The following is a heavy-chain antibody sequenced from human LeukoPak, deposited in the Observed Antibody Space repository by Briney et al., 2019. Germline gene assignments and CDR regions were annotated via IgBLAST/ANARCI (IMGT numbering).Heavy chain of an antibody. CDR2: INPSGGST. Sequence: ASVTVSCKASGYTFTIYYMHWVRQAPGQGLEWMGIINPSGGSTSSAQKFQGRVTMTRDTSTITVYMELSSLRSEDTAVYYCASTVGYGDNDWFDPWGQGTLVTVSS. CDR3: ASTVGYGDNDWFDP. D-gene: IGHD4-17*01. CDR1: GYTFTIYY. V-gene: IGHV1-46*01. J-gene: IGHJ5*02.